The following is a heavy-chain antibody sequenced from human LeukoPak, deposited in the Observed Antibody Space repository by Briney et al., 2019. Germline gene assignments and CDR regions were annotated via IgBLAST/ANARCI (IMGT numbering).Heavy chain of an antibody. CDR1: GFTFNNAW. Sequence: PGGSLRLSCAAAGFTFNNAWVRWVHQAAREGLEWVGRIKGNTDGETTDYATPVKGRFIISRDDSKDTLYLQMNSLKTEDTAVYYCTTEGYYVSGIYWGQGTLVTVSS. V-gene: IGHV3-15*01. J-gene: IGHJ4*02. D-gene: IGHD3-10*01. CDR2: IKGNTDGETT. CDR3: TTEGYYVSGIY.